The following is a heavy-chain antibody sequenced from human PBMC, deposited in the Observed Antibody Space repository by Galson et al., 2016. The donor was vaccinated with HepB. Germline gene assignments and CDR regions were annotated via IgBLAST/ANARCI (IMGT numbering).Heavy chain of an antibody. CDR1: GGSVSSGSYY. CDR2: IYYSGNT. J-gene: IGHJ4*02. CDR3: ARGEYNWNVGRRLNHCFDY. V-gene: IGHV4-61*01. D-gene: IGHD1-20*01. Sequence: ETLSLTCTVSGGSVSSGSYYWSWIRQPPGKGLEWIGYIYYSGNTKYNPSLKSRVTISVDTSKNQFSLKLSSVTAADPAVYYCARGEYNWNVGRRLNHCFDYWGQGTLVTVSS.